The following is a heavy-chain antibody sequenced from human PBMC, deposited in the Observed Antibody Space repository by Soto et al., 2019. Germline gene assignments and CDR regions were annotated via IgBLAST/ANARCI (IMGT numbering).Heavy chain of an antibody. CDR1: GFTFSDYF. Sequence: ASVKVSCKASGFTFSDYFMHWVRQAPGQGLEWMGWINPTSGDTNYAQKFQGWVTMTRDTSISTAYMELSRLRSDDKAVYYCARVGASSELNYGMDVWGQGTTVTVSS. J-gene: IGHJ6*02. V-gene: IGHV1-2*04. CDR3: ARVGASSELNYGMDV. CDR2: INPTSGDT. D-gene: IGHD6-6*01.